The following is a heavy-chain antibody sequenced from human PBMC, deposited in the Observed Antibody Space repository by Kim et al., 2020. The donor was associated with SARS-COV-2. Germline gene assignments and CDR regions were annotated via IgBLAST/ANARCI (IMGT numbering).Heavy chain of an antibody. CDR2: ISYDGSNK. V-gene: IGHV3-30*04. J-gene: IGHJ6*02. CDR3: ARDHSSRGGMDV. CDR1: GFTFSSYA. Sequence: GGSLRLSCAASGFTFSSYAMHWVRQAPGKGLEWVAVISYDGSNKYYADSVKGRFTISRDNSKNTLYLQMNSLRAEDTAVYYCARDHSSRGGMDVWGQGTTVTVSS. D-gene: IGHD6-13*01.